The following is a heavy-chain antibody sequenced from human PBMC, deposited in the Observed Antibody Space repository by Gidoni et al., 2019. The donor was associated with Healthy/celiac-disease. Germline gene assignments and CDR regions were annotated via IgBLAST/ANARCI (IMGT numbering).Heavy chain of an antibody. CDR1: GYTSTGYY. Sequence: QVQLVQSGAEVKKPGASVKVSCKASGYTSTGYYMHWVRQAPGQGLEWMGWINPNSGGTNYAQKFQGRVTMTRDTSISTAYMELSRLRSDDTAVYYCARDRAGIVVVPAAIMVYWGQGTLVTVSS. CDR2: INPNSGGT. D-gene: IGHD2-2*02. CDR3: ARDRAGIVVVPAAIMVY. V-gene: IGHV1-2*02. J-gene: IGHJ4*02.